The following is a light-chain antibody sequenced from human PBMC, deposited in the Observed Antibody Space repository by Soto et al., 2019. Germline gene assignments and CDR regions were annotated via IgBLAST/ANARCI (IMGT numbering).Light chain of an antibody. J-gene: IGLJ1*01. V-gene: IGLV2-11*01. CDR3: CSYAGSYTFV. CDR1: SSDVGGYNY. Sequence: QSALTQPRSVSGSPGQSVTMSCTGTSSDVGGYNYVSWYQQHPGRAPKLMIYDVSKRPSGVPDRFSGSKSADTASLTISGLQADDEADYYCCSYAGSYTFVFGGGTKLTVL. CDR2: DVS.